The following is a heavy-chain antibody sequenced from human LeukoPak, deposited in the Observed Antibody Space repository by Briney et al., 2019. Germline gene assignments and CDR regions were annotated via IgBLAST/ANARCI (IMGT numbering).Heavy chain of an antibody. V-gene: IGHV3-30*04. Sequence: LSLTCTVSGVSISSSNSYWGWIRQAPGKGLEWVAVISYDGSNKYYADSVKGRFTISRDNSKNTLYLQMNSLRAEDTAVYYCARDPSGSCFDYWGQGTLVTVSS. CDR2: ISYDGSNK. D-gene: IGHD2-15*01. J-gene: IGHJ4*02. CDR3: ARDPSGSCFDY. CDR1: GVSISSSN.